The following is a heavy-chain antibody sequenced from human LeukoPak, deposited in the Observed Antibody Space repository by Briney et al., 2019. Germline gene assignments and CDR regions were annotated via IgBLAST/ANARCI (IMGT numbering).Heavy chain of an antibody. CDR1: GGSISSSSYY. Sequence: PSETLSLTCTVSGGSISSSSYYWGWIRQPPGKGLEWIGSIYYSGSTYYNPSLKSRVTISVDTSKNQFSLKLSSVTAADTAVYYCAIVDTAMVTEGRYYFDYWGQGTLVTVSS. J-gene: IGHJ4*02. CDR3: AIVDTAMVTEGRYYFDY. D-gene: IGHD5-18*01. V-gene: IGHV4-39*07. CDR2: IYYSGST.